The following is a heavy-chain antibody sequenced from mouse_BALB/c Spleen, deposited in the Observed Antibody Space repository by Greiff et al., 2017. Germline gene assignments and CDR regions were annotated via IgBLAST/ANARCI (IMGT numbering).Heavy chain of an antibody. Sequence: VQGVESGAELVKPGASVKLSCKASGYTFTSYYMYWVKQRPGQGLEWIGEINPSNGGTNFNEKFKSKATLTVDKSSSTAYMQLSSLTSEDSAVYYCTSYYDYDEGAAMDYWGQGTSVTVSS. CDR2: INPSNGGT. CDR3: TSYYDYDEGAAMDY. D-gene: IGHD2-4*01. V-gene: IGHV1S81*02. J-gene: IGHJ4*01. CDR1: GYTFTSYY.